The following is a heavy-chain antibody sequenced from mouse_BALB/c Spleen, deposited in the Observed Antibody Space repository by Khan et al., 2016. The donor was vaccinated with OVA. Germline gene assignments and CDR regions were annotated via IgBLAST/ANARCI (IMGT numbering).Heavy chain of an antibody. CDR3: ARLAYYYNSEGFAY. CDR2: ISSGGSYT. D-gene: IGHD1-1*02. CDR1: GFTFSTYG. V-gene: IGHV5-6*01. J-gene: IGHJ3*01. Sequence: VQLKESGGDLVKPGGSLKLSCAASGFTFSTYGMSWVHQTPDKRLEWVATISSGGSYTYYVDSVKGRFTISRDNAKNTLYLQMSSLKSEDTAMYYCARLAYYYNSEGFAYWGQGTLVTVSA.